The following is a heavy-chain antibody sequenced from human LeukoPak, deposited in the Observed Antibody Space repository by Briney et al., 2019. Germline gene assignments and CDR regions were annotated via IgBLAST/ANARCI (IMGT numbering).Heavy chain of an antibody. Sequence: GKSLKISCKGSGYSFTSFWIGWVRQMPGKGLEWMGIIYPGDSERRYSPSFQGQVTISADKSISTAYLQWSSLKASDTAMYYCARPRDGYLTDAFDIWGQGTMVTVSS. V-gene: IGHV5-51*01. D-gene: IGHD5-24*01. CDR2: IYPGDSER. J-gene: IGHJ3*02. CDR3: ARPRDGYLTDAFDI. CDR1: GYSFTSFW.